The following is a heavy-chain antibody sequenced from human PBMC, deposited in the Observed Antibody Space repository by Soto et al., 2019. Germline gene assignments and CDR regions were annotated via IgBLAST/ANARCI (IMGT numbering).Heavy chain of an antibody. CDR3: VHTVMVHTITGGHYLDY. J-gene: IGHJ4*02. CDR1: AFSLSTNGVG. D-gene: IGHD2-8*01. V-gene: IGHV2-5*01. CDR2: IYWNEDK. Sequence: SGPTLVNPTQTLTLTCTFSAFSLSTNGVGVGWIRQPPGKPLEWLAVIYWNEDKRSSRSLKSRLSITKDTSKNQVVLTMTTMDPIDTATYYCVHTVMVHTITGGHYLDYWGPGILVTVSS.